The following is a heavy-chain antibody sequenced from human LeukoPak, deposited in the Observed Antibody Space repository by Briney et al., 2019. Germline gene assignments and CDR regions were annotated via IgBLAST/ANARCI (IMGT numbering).Heavy chain of an antibody. Sequence: PGGSLRLSCAASGFTFSSYEMNWVRQAPGKGLKWVSYISSSGSTIYYADSVKGRFTISRDNAKNSLYLQMNSLRAEDTAVYYCARLYDSSGYFYYYGMDVWGQGTTVTVSS. V-gene: IGHV3-48*03. CDR3: ARLYDSSGYFYYYGMDV. CDR1: GFTFSSYE. CDR2: ISSSGSTI. D-gene: IGHD3-22*01. J-gene: IGHJ6*02.